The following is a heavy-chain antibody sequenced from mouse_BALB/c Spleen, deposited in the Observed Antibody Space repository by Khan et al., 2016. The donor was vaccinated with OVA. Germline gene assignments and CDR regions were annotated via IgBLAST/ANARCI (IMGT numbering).Heavy chain of an antibody. CDR1: GFTFSSYG. Sequence: EVELVESGGGLVQPGGSLKLSCAASGFTFSSYGMSWVRQTPDKRLELVATINSNGDSTYYPDSVKGRFTISRDNAKNTLYLQMSSLKSEDTAMYYCARMARTINWGQGTTLTVSS. V-gene: IGHV5-6-3*01. CDR3: ARMARTIN. CDR2: INSNGDST. J-gene: IGHJ2*01.